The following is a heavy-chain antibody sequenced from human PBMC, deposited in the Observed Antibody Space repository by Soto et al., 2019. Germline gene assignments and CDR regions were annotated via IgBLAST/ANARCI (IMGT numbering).Heavy chain of an antibody. CDR3: AKDRLGGVVIIQDFDY. D-gene: IGHD3-3*01. V-gene: IGHV3-23*01. CDR2: ISGSGGST. J-gene: IGHJ4*02. Sequence: PGGSLRLSCAASGFTFSSYAMSWVRQAPGKGLEWVSAISGSGGSTYYADSVKGRFTISRDNSKNTLYLQRNSLRAEDTAVYYCAKDRLGGVVIIQDFDYWGQGTLVTVSS. CDR1: GFTFSSYA.